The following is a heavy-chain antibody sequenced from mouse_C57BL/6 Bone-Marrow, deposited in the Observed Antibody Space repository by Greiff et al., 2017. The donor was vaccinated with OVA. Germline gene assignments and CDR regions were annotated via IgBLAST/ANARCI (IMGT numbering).Heavy chain of an antibody. Sequence: VQLQQSGAELVRPGASVKLSCKASGYTFTSYGISWVKQRPGQGLEWIGEIYPRSGNTYYNEKFKGKATLTADKSSSTAYMELRSLTSEDSAVYFCATCCYGRGAWFAYWGQGTLVTVSA. CDR3: ATCCYGRGAWFAY. V-gene: IGHV1-81*01. CDR2: IYPRSGNT. J-gene: IGHJ3*01. D-gene: IGHD1-1*01. CDR1: GYTFTSYG.